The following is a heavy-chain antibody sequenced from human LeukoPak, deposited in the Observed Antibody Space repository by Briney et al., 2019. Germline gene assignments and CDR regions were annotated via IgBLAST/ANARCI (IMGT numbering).Heavy chain of an antibody. CDR3: TRGGRGTSYYWQY. J-gene: IGHJ4*02. V-gene: IGHV3-21*01. D-gene: IGHD1-26*01. Sequence: TGGSLRLSCAASGFTFSSYSMNWVRQAPGKGLEWVSSISTSSSYIYYADSVKGRFTISRDNAKNTFYLQMNRLRAEDTAVYYCTRGGRGTSYYWQYWGQGTLVTVSS. CDR2: ISTSSSYI. CDR1: GFTFSSYS.